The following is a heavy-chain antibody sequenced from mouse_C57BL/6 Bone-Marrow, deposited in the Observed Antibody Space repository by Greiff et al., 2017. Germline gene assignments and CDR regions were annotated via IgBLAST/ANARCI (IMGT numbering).Heavy chain of an antibody. CDR2: IDPEDGEP. V-gene: IGHV14-2*01. D-gene: IGHD1-1*01. CDR3: ARTTVVADY. J-gene: IGHJ2*01. CDR1: GFNIKDYY. Sequence: EVKLVESGAELVKPGASVKLSCTASGFNIKDYYMHWVKQRTEQGLEWIGRIDPEDGEPKYAPKFQGKATITADTSSNTAYLQLSSLTAEDTAVYYCARTTVVADYWGQGTTLTVSS.